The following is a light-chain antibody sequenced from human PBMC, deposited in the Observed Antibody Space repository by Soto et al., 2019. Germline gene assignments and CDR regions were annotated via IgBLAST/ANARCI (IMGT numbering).Light chain of an antibody. CDR2: DVS. CDR1: SSDVGGYNY. V-gene: IGLV2-14*01. J-gene: IGLJ2*01. CDR3: SSYTNSSVV. Sequence: QSALTQPASVSGSPGQSITISCTGTSSDVGGYNYVSWYQQHPGKAPKLMIYDVSNRPSGVSNRFSGSKSGNTASLTISGLQAEDEADYYCSSYTNSSVVFGGGTQLTVL.